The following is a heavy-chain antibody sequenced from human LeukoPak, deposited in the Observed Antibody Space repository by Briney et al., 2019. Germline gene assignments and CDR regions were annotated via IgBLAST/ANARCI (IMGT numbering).Heavy chain of an antibody. CDR1: GFTFSSYN. Sequence: GGSLRLSCAASGFTFSSYNMNWVRQAPGKGLEWVSSISSGSIYIYYADSVKGRFTISRDNAKNSLYLQMHSLRAEDTAVYYCARGGDNWSPTVGYYYYYMDVWGKGTTVTVSS. CDR2: ISSGSIYI. V-gene: IGHV3-21*01. J-gene: IGHJ6*03. CDR3: ARGGDNWSPTVGYYYYYMDV. D-gene: IGHD1-20*01.